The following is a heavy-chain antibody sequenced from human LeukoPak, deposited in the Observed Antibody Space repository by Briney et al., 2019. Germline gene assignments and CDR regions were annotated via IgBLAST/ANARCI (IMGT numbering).Heavy chain of an antibody. D-gene: IGHD5-12*01. CDR1: GGTFSSYA. Sequence: SVKVSCKASGGTFSSYAISWVRQAPGQGLEWMGRIIPILGIANYAQKFQGRVTITADKSTSTAYMELSSLRSEDTAVYYCARDRGAGYDRDFDYWSQGTLVTVSS. V-gene: IGHV1-69*04. CDR2: IIPILGIA. J-gene: IGHJ4*02. CDR3: ARDRGAGYDRDFDY.